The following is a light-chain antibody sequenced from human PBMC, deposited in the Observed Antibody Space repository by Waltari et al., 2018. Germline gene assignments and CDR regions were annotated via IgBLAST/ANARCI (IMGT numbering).Light chain of an antibody. CDR2: KAS. CDR3: QQYNSCPLT. J-gene: IGKJ1*01. Sequence: DIQMTQSPSTLSASVGDRVTITCRASQSISSWLAWYQQKPGKAPKLLIYKASSLESGFPSRFSGSGSGTEFTLTISSLQPDDFATYYCQQYNSCPLTFGQGTKVEIK. CDR1: QSISSW. V-gene: IGKV1-5*03.